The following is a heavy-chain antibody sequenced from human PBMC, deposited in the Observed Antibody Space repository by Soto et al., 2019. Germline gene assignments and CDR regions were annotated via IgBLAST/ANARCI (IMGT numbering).Heavy chain of an antibody. D-gene: IGHD2-15*01. CDR2: IYYSGST. CDR3: ARVGDCSGGSCYSIDY. CDR1: GGSISSGGYY. J-gene: IGHJ4*02. Sequence: SETLSLTCTVSGGSISSGGYYWSWIRQHPGKGLEWIGYIYYSGSTYYNPSLKSRVTISVDTSKNQFSLKLSSVTAADTAVYYCARVGDCSGGSCYSIDYWGQGTLVTVSS. V-gene: IGHV4-31*03.